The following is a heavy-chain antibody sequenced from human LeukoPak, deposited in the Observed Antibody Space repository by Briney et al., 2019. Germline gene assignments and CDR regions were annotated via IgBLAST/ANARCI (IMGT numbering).Heavy chain of an antibody. D-gene: IGHD2-2*01. CDR1: GGSISSYY. Sequence: SETLSLTCTVSGGSISSYYWSWIRQPAGKGLEWIGRIYTSGSTNYNPSLKSRVTISVDASENQFSLKLSSVTAADTAVYYCARGRYCSSTSCWRIGWFDPWGQGTLVTVSS. CDR3: ARGRYCSSTSCWRIGWFDP. V-gene: IGHV4-4*07. CDR2: IYTSGST. J-gene: IGHJ5*02.